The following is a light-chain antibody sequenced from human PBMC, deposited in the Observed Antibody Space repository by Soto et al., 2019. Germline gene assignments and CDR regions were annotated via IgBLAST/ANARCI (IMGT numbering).Light chain of an antibody. V-gene: IGLV2-14*03. CDR3: ASHTTTNTRV. CDR1: SSDVGAYDY. Sequence: QSALTQPASVSGSPGQSIAISCTGTSSDVGAYDYVSWCQQHPDRAPRLVIYEVSNRPSGVSNRFSGSKSVNTATLTISGLQAEDEADYYCASHTTTNTRVFGTGTKVTVL. J-gene: IGLJ1*01. CDR2: EVS.